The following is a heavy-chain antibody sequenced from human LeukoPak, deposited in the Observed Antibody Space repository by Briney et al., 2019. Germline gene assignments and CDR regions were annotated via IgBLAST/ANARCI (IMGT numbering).Heavy chain of an antibody. Sequence: SETLSLTCTVSGGSISTYYWSWIRQPPGKGLEWIGYLYYSGITNYNPSLKSRVTISVDRSKNQFSLKLSSVTAADTAVYYCARVKVGATNYWYFDLWGRGTLVTVSS. CDR3: ARVKVGATNYWYFDL. CDR2: LYYSGIT. J-gene: IGHJ2*01. CDR1: GGSISTYY. D-gene: IGHD1-26*01. V-gene: IGHV4-59*12.